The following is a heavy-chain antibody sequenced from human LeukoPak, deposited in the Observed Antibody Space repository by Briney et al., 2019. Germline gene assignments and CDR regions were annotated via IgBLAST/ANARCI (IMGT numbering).Heavy chain of an antibody. CDR2: IYYSGST. CDR1: GGSISSGDYY. V-gene: IGHV4-30-4*08. CDR3: ARDLRFYGSDEAFDI. J-gene: IGHJ3*02. D-gene: IGHD3-10*01. Sequence: PSETLSLTCTVSGGSISSGDYYWSWIRQPPGKGLEWIGYIYYSGSTYYNPSLKSRVTISVDTSKNQFSLKLSSVTAADTAVYYCARDLRFYGSDEAFDIWGQGTMVTVSS.